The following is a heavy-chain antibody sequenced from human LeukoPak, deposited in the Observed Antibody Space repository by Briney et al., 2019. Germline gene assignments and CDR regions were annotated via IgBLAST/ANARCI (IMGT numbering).Heavy chain of an antibody. CDR2: ISAYNGNT. V-gene: IGHV1-18*01. J-gene: IGHJ4*02. Sequence: ASVKVSCKASGYTFTSYGISWVRQAPGQGLEWMGWISAYNGNTDYAQKLQGRVTMTTDTSTSTAYMELRSLRSDDTAVYYCARVTQADYDFDYWGQGTLVTVSS. CDR1: GYTFTSYG. CDR3: ARVTQADYDFDY. D-gene: IGHD4-17*01.